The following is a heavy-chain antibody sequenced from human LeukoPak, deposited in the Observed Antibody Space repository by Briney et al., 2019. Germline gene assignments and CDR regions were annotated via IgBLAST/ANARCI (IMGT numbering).Heavy chain of an antibody. CDR3: ARLYDYVWGSYVP. Sequence: PSETLSLTCTVSGGSISSYYWSWIRQPPGKGLEWIGEINHSGSTNYNPSLKSRVTISVDTSKNQFSLKLSSVTAADTAVYYCARLYDYVWGSYVPWGQGTLVTASS. V-gene: IGHV4-34*01. D-gene: IGHD3-16*01. CDR2: INHSGST. J-gene: IGHJ5*02. CDR1: GGSISSYY.